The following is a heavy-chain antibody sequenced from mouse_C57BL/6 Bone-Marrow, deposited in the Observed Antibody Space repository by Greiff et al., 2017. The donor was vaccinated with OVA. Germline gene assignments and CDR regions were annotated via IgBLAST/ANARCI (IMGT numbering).Heavy chain of an antibody. D-gene: IGHD2-1*01. V-gene: IGHV1-4*01. Sequence: QVQLKESGAELARPGASVKMSCKASGYTFTSYTMHWVKQRPGQGLEWIGYINPSSGYTKYNQKFKDKATLTADKSSSTAYMQLSSLTSEDSAVYYCADGNGWYFDVWGTGTTVTVSS. CDR2: INPSSGYT. J-gene: IGHJ1*03. CDR1: GYTFTSYT. CDR3: ADGNGWYFDV.